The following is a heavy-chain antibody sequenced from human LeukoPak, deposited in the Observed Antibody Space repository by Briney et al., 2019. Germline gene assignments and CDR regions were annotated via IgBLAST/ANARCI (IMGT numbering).Heavy chain of an antibody. J-gene: IGHJ3*01. CDR3: AKDLDWNDAFDV. V-gene: IGHV3-30*18. D-gene: IGHD1-1*01. Sequence: PGGSLRLSCAASGFTFSSYGMHWVRQAPGKGLEWVAVISYDGSNKYYADSVKGRFTISRDNSKNTLYLQMNSLRAEDTAVYYCAKDLDWNDAFDVWDQGTMVTVSS. CDR1: GFTFSSYG. CDR2: ISYDGSNK.